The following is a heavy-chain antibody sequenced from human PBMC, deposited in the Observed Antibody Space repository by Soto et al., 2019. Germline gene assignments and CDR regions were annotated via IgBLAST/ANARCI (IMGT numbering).Heavy chain of an antibody. V-gene: IGHV3-30-3*01. CDR1: GFTFSSYA. Sequence: GGSLRLSCAASGFTFSSYAMHWVRQAPGKGLEWVAVISYDGSNKYYADSVKGRFTISRDNSKNTLYLQMNSLRAEDTAVYYCAREMVVAATLVAIGYYFDYWGQGTLVTVSS. J-gene: IGHJ4*02. D-gene: IGHD2-15*01. CDR2: ISYDGSNK. CDR3: AREMVVAATLVAIGYYFDY.